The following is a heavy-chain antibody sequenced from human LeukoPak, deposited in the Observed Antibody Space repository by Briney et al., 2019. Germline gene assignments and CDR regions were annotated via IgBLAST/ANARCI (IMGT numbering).Heavy chain of an antibody. CDR3: ARVEGSSDAFDI. V-gene: IGHV4-30-4*01. CDR2: IYYSGST. Sequence: PSETLSLTSTVSGGSASGGSYYWSWIRQPPGKGLEWIGYIYYSGSTYYNPSLKSRVTISVDTSKNQFSLKLSSVTAADTAVYYCARVEGSSDAFDIWGQGTMVTVSS. J-gene: IGHJ3*02. CDR1: GGSASGGSYY.